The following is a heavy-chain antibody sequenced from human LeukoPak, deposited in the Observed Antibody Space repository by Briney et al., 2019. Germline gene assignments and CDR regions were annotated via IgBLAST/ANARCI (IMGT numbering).Heavy chain of an antibody. V-gene: IGHV4-59*01. CDR1: GGSISSYY. Sequence: KPSETLSLTCTVSGGSISSYYWSWIRQPPGKGLEWIGYTYYSGSTNYNPSLKSRVTISVDTSKNQFSLKLSPVTAADTAVYYCARGPDAFDIWGQGTMVTVSS. CDR3: ARGPDAFDI. CDR2: TYYSGST. J-gene: IGHJ3*02.